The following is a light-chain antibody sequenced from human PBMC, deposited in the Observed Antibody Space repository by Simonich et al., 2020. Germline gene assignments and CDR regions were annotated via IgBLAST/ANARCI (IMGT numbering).Light chain of an antibody. V-gene: IGLV5-45*01. CDR3: MIWHSSAWV. CDR1: SGINVGTYR. J-gene: IGLJ3*02. Sequence: QAVLTQPASLSASPGASASLTCTLRSGINVGTYRIYWYQQKPGSPPQYLLRYKSDSDKQQGSGVPSRFSRSKAASANAGTLLISGRQSEDEADYYCMIWHSSAWVFGGGTKLTVL. CDR2: YKSDSDK.